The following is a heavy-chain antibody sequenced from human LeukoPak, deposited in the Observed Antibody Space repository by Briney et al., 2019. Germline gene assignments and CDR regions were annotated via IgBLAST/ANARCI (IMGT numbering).Heavy chain of an antibody. CDR1: EFIVSINY. J-gene: IGHJ4*02. CDR2: IYSRGDT. D-gene: IGHD3-9*01. Sequence: PGGSLRLSCAASEFIVSINYMTWVRQAPGKGLEWVSLIYSRGDTKYADSVKGRFTISRDNPKNTLYLQMNSLRAEDTAVYYCAKDRRLGPYLTGYSILDSWGQGTLVTVSS. CDR3: AKDRRLGPYLTGYSILDS. V-gene: IGHV3-53*01.